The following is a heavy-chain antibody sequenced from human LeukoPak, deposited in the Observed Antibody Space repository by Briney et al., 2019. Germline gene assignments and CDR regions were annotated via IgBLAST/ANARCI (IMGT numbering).Heavy chain of an antibody. D-gene: IGHD2-2*02. CDR2: IYPGDSQT. J-gene: IGHJ5*02. CDR3: ARHPYSRSCISNICYRWFDP. V-gene: IGHV5-51*01. Sequence: GESLKISCKGSGYSFTNYWIGWVRQMPGRGLEWMGIIYPGDSQTRYNPSFQGQVTISADKSISTAYLQWSSLKASDTAMYYCARHPYSRSCISNICYRWFDPWGQGTLVTVSS. CDR1: GYSFTNYW.